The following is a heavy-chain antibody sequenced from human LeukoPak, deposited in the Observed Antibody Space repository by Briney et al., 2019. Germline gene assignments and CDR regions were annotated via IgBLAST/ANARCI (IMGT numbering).Heavy chain of an antibody. CDR2: IRYDGSNK. Sequence: GGSLRLSCAASGFTFSSYGMHWVGQAPGKGLEWVAFIRYDGSNKYYADSVKGRFTISRDNSKNTLYLQMNSLRAEDTAVYYCAKDLWSGYFRFDYWGQGTLVTVSS. CDR1: GFTFSSYG. CDR3: AKDLWSGYFRFDY. V-gene: IGHV3-30*02. D-gene: IGHD3-3*01. J-gene: IGHJ4*02.